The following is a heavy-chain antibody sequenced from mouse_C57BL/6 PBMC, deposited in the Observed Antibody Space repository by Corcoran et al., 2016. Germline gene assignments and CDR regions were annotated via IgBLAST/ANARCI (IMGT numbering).Heavy chain of an antibody. Sequence: QVQLQQSGPELVKPGASVKLSCKASGYTFTSYDINWVKQRPGQGLGWIGWIYPRDGSTKYNEKFKGKATLTVDTSSSTAYMELHSLTSEDSAVYFCAREGDGNYGWYFDVWGTGTTVTVSS. CDR3: AREGDGNYGWYFDV. V-gene: IGHV1-85*01. D-gene: IGHD2-1*01. J-gene: IGHJ1*03. CDR1: GYTFTSYD. CDR2: IYPRDGST.